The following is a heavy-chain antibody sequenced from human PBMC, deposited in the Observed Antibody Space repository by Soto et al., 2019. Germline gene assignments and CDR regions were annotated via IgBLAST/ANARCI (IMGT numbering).Heavy chain of an antibody. CDR1: GFTFSSYS. D-gene: IGHD4-4*01. J-gene: IGHJ5*02. V-gene: IGHV3-21*01. CDR2: ISSSSSYI. CDR3: ARDKDYSNGDWFDP. Sequence: EVQLVESGGGLVKPGGSLRLSCAASGFTFSSYSMNWVRQAPGKGLEWVSSISSSSSYIYYPDSVKGRFTISRDNAKNSLYLQMNSLRAEDTAVYYCARDKDYSNGDWFDPWGQGTLVTVSS.